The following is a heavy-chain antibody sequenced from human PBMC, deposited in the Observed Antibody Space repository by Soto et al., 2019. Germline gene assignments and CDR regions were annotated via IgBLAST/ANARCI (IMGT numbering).Heavy chain of an antibody. CDR2: FGPEDGET. J-gene: IGHJ5*02. CDR3: ATVPSRYDFWSGYPDKGNWFDP. CDR1: GYTLTELS. V-gene: IGHV1-24*01. Sequence: ASVKVSCKVSGYTLTELSMHWVRQAPGKGLEWMGGFGPEDGETIYAQKFQGRVTMTEDTSTDTAYMELSSLRSEDTAVYYCATVPSRYDFWSGYPDKGNWFDPWGQGTLVTVSS. D-gene: IGHD3-3*01.